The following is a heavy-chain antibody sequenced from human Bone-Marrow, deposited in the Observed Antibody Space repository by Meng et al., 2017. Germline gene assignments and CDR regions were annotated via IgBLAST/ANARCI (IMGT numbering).Heavy chain of an antibody. CDR2: ISWNSGSI. J-gene: IGHJ6*02. V-gene: IGHV3-9*01. D-gene: IGHD2-15*01. CDR3: AKDLIGYCSGGSCSHHYYGMDV. Sequence: LSLTCAASGFTFDDYAMHWVRQAPGKGLEWVSGISWNSGSIGYADSVKGRFTISRDNSKNSLYLQMNSLRAEDTALYYCAKDLIGYCSGGSCSHHYYGMDVWGQGTTVTVSS. CDR1: GFTFDDYA.